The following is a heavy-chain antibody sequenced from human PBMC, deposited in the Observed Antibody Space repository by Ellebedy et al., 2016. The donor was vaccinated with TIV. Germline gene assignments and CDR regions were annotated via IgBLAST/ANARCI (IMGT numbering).Heavy chain of an antibody. CDR1: GFTFSSHW. J-gene: IGHJ5*02. CDR3: ARDIPQRPNPARFDP. D-gene: IGHD1-1*01. Sequence: GESLKISCTASGFTFSSHWMHWVRQAPGKGLVWVSRISSDGSYISYADSVKGRFTISRDNAKNTLYLQMNSLRAEDTAVYYCARDIPQRPNPARFDPWGQGTLVTVSS. CDR2: ISSDGSYI. V-gene: IGHV3-74*01.